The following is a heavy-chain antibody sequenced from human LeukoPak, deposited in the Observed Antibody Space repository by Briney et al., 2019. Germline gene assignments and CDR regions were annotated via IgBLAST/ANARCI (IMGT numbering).Heavy chain of an antibody. D-gene: IGHD4-17*01. CDR3: AKGSLIDYGVTNRGDYGMDV. Sequence: GGSLRLSCAASGFTFDDYAMHWVRQAPGKGLEWVSGISWNGGSIGYADSVKGRFTISRDNAKNSLYLQMNSLRAEDTALYYCAKGSLIDYGVTNRGDYGMDVWGQGTTVTVSS. V-gene: IGHV3-9*01. J-gene: IGHJ6*02. CDR1: GFTFDDYA. CDR2: ISWNGGSI.